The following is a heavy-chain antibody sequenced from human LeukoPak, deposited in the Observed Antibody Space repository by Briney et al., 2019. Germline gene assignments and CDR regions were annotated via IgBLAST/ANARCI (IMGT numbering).Heavy chain of an antibody. J-gene: IGHJ4*02. CDR3: ARVNYDDCIAYSSSPYFDN. Sequence: GASVKVSCKASGYTFTNYYMHWVRQAPGQGLEWMGIINPNGGGPKYAQKFQGRVTMTRDTSTSTAYMELSSLRSEDTAIYYCARVNYDDCIAYSSSPYFDNWGQGTLVTVSS. CDR2: INPNGGGP. V-gene: IGHV1-46*01. D-gene: IGHD3-22*01. CDR1: GYTFTNYY.